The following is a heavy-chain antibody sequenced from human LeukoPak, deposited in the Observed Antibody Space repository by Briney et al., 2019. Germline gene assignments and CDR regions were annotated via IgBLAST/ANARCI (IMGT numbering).Heavy chain of an antibody. CDR1: GYTFTGYY. D-gene: IGHD3-22*01. V-gene: IGHV1-2*02. Sequence: ASVKVSCKSSGYTFTGYYMHWVRQAAGQGREWMGWINPNSGGTNYAQKFQGRVTMTRDTSISTAYMEPSRLRSDDTAVYYCASPVNSSGYYYEGFDYWGQGTLVTVSS. CDR3: ASPVNSSGYYYEGFDY. CDR2: INPNSGGT. J-gene: IGHJ4*02.